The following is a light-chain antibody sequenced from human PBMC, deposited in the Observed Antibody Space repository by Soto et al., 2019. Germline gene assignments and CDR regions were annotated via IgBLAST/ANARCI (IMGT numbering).Light chain of an antibody. CDR2: GAS. J-gene: IGKJ1*01. CDR3: QQYGSSPWT. Sequence: EIALTQSPGTLSLSPGERATLSCRASQSVSSNYLAWYQQKPGQAPRLLIYGASSRTTGIPERFNGSGSGTDFTLTISRLEPEDFSLYYCQQYGSSPWTFGQGTKVEIK. V-gene: IGKV3-20*01. CDR1: QSVSSNY.